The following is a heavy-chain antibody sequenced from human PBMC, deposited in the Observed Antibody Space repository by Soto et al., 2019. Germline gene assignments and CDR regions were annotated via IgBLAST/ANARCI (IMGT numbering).Heavy chain of an antibody. J-gene: IGHJ4*02. Sequence: GGSLRLSCAASGFTFSSYWMSWVRQAPGKGLEWVANIKQDGSEKYYVDSVKGRFTISRDNAKNSLYLQMNSLRAEDTAVYYCARVGGGALRRDASKFDYWGQGTLVTVSS. D-gene: IGHD4-17*01. V-gene: IGHV3-7*01. CDR2: IKQDGSEK. CDR3: ARVGGGALRRDASKFDY. CDR1: GFTFSSYW.